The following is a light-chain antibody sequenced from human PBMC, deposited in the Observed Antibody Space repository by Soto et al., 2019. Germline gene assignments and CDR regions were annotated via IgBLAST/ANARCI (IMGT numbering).Light chain of an antibody. CDR1: QSVSSSY. V-gene: IGKV3-20*01. J-gene: IGKJ3*01. CDR2: DAS. CDR3: QQYGSSPRT. Sequence: IVMTQSPATLSVSPGERATLSCKSSQSVSSSYLAWYQQQPGQAPRLLIYDASKRATGIPDRFSGSGSGTDLTLTISRLEPEDVAVYYCQQYGSSPRTLGPGTKVDIK.